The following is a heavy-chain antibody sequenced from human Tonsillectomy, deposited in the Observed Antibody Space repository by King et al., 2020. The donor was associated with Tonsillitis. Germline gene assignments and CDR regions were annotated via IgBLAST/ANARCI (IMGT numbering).Heavy chain of an antibody. J-gene: IGHJ6*02. CDR1: RFTFDDYA. Sequence: EVQLVESGGGLVQPGRSLRLSCVASRFTFDDYAMHWVRQAPGKGLEWVSGISWNSGSVAYADSVKGRFTISRDNARNSLYLQMNSLRAADTALYYCARDIAPTIYGMDVWGQGTTVTVSS. D-gene: IGHD5-24*01. CDR3: ARDIAPTIYGMDV. CDR2: ISWNSGSV. V-gene: IGHV3-9*01.